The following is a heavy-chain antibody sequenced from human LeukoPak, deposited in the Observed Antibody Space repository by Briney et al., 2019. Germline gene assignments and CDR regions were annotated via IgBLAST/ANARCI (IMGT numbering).Heavy chain of an antibody. Sequence: GSLRLSCAASGFSFSSFGMHWVRQAPGKGLEWVALIGHDGSNEFEAESVKGRFSISRDNSMNMVYLQMSSLRADDTAVYYCARGAKELDSWGQGTLVTVSS. V-gene: IGHV3-33*03. CDR1: GFSFSSFG. J-gene: IGHJ4*02. CDR3: ARGAKELDS. CDR2: IGHDGSNE. D-gene: IGHD4/OR15-4a*01.